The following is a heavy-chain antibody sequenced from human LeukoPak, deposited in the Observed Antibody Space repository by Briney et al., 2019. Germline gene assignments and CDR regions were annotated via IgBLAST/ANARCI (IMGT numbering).Heavy chain of an antibody. J-gene: IGHJ3*02. CDR2: ISYDGSNK. D-gene: IGHD2-2*01. V-gene: IGHV3-30*18. CDR3: AKGIVVVPAANDAFDI. Sequence: GGSLRLSCAASGFTFSRYGMHCAREAPGKGLEWVAVISYDGSNKYYADSVKGRFTISRDNSKNTLYLQMNSLRAEDTAVYYCAKGIVVVPAANDAFDIWGQGTMVTVSS. CDR1: GFTFSRYG.